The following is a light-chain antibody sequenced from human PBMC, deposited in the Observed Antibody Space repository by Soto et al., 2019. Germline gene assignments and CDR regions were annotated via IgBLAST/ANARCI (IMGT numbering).Light chain of an antibody. V-gene: IGKV3-15*01. CDR2: GAS. J-gene: IGKJ1*01. CDR3: QQYINLWT. CDR1: QSVSSN. Sequence: EIVMTQSPATLSVSPGERVTLSCRASQSVSSNLAWYQQKPGQSPRLLIYGASTRATGIPAGFSGSGSGTEFTLTISSLQSEDFAVYYCQQYINLWTFGQGTKVDIK.